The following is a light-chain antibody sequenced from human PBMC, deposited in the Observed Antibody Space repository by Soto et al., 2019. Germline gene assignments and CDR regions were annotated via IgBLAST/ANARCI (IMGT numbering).Light chain of an antibody. Sequence: QSALTQPASVSGSPGQSITISCTGTSSDLGGYNYVSWYQQHPGKAPKLMIYDVGNRPSGVSNRFSGSKSGNTASLTISGLQAEDEADYYCSSYRSGNTLVFGGGTKLTVL. CDR3: SSYRSGNTLV. CDR1: SSDLGGYNY. J-gene: IGLJ2*01. CDR2: DVG. V-gene: IGLV2-14*01.